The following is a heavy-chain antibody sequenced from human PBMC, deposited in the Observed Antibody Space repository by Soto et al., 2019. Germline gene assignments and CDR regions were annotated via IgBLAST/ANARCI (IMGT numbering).Heavy chain of an antibody. CDR2: ISGSGGST. Sequence: GGSLRLSCAASGFTFSSYAMSWVRQAPGKGLEWVSAISGSGGSTYYADSVKGRFTISRDNSKNTLYLQMNSLRAEDTAVYYCEKDIARGGDYGFYSQDGKAVWGQGTTVPVSS. CDR1: GFTFSSYA. V-gene: IGHV3-23*01. CDR3: EKDIARGGDYGFYSQDGKAV. J-gene: IGHJ6*02. D-gene: IGHD4-17*01.